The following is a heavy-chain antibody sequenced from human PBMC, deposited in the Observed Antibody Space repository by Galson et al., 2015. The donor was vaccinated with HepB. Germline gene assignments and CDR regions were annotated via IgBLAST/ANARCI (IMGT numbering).Heavy chain of an antibody. V-gene: IGHV3-11*06. CDR3: FGEFGY. Sequence: SLRLSCATSGFSFNDYYIAWIRQSPGKGLQWVSHMGRSIDSKHYADSVKGRFTISRDNAKNTVYLQMNSLRAEDTAVYYCFGEFGYWGQGTLVAVSS. J-gene: IGHJ4*02. D-gene: IGHD3-10*01. CDR1: GFSFNDYY. CDR2: MGRSIDSK.